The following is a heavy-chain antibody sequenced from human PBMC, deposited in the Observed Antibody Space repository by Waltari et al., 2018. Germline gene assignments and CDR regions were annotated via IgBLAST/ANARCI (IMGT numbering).Heavy chain of an antibody. D-gene: IGHD3-3*01. CDR2: IYYSGST. V-gene: IGHV4-59*01. J-gene: IGHJ4*02. Sequence: QVQLQESGPGLVKPSETLSLTCTVSGGSISSYYWSWIRQPPGKGLEWIGYIYYSGSTNSNPSLKSRVTISVDTAKNQFSLKLSSVTAADTAVYYCARGSGYPLDWGQGTLVTVSS. CDR1: GGSISSYY. CDR3: ARGSGYPLD.